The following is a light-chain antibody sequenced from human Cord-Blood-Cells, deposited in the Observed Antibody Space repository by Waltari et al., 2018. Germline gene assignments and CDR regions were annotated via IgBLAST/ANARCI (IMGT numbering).Light chain of an antibody. CDR3: QQYYSTPLT. Sequence: DIVMTQSPDSLAVSLGERATINCKSSQSVLYSSNNKNYLAWYQQKPGQPPKLVIYWASTRESGVPDRFSGSGSGTDFTLTISSLQAEDVAVYYCQQYYSTPLTCGGGTKVEIK. CDR1: QSVLYSSNNKNY. CDR2: WAS. V-gene: IGKV4-1*01. J-gene: IGKJ4*01.